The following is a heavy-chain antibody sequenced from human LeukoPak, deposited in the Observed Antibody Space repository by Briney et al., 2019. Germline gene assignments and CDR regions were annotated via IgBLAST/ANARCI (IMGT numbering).Heavy chain of an antibody. CDR2: INPSGGST. Sequence: GASVKVSCKASGYTFTSYYMHWVRQAPGQGLEWMGIINPSGGSTSYAQKLQGRVTMTTDTSTSTAYMELRSLRSDDTAVYYCARDFSIVGATIVDYWGQGTLVTVSS. V-gene: IGHV1-46*01. CDR1: GYTFTSYY. CDR3: ARDFSIVGATIVDY. J-gene: IGHJ4*02. D-gene: IGHD1-26*01.